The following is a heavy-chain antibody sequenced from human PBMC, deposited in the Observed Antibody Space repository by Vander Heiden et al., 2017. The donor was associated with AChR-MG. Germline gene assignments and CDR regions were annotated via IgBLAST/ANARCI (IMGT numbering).Heavy chain of an antibody. Sequence: EAQLVESGGGLVQPGGSLRLSCAASGSTVSNNYMSWVRQAPGKGLEWVSVIYSGGSTYYADSAKGRFTISRDNSKNTLYLQMNSLRAEDTAVYYCARGTYNRGAFDIWGQGTMVTVSS. V-gene: IGHV3-66*02. CDR2: IYSGGST. CDR1: GSTVSNNY. D-gene: IGHD1-20*01. CDR3: ARGTYNRGAFDI. J-gene: IGHJ3*02.